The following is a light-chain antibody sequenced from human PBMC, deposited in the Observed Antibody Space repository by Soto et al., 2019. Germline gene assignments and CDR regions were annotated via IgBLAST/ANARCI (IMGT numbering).Light chain of an antibody. CDR1: SSDIGSYNY. V-gene: IGLV2-14*01. J-gene: IGLJ1*01. CDR2: EVG. Sequence: QPVLTQPASVSGSPGQSITISCTGTSSDIGSYNYVSWYQQHPGKAPKLMIYEVGNRPSGVSNRFSGSKSGNTASLTISGLQAEDEADYYCASYTSSSTLVFGTGTKVTVL. CDR3: ASYTSSSTLV.